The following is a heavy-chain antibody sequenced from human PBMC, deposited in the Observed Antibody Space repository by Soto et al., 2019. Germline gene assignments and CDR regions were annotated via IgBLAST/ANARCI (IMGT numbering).Heavy chain of an antibody. J-gene: IGHJ5*02. V-gene: IGHV1-8*01. CDR2: MNPNSGNG. Sequence: ASVKVSCKASGYAFSNNDISWVRHVTGQGLEWMGWMNPNSGNGGYAQKFQGRVTMTRDTSTSTAYLELSSLASDDTAIYYCARMATSGTLNWFDPWGQGSMGTVSS. CDR1: GYAFSNND. CDR3: ARMATSGTLNWFDP.